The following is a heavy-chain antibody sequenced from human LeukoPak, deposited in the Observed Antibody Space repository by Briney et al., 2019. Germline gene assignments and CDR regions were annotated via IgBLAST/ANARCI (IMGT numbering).Heavy chain of an antibody. CDR1: VYSFSSYW. CDR3: ALSDYDDGMDV. V-gene: IGHV5-10-1*01. J-gene: IGHJ6*02. CDR2: IDPSVSYT. D-gene: IGHD3-16*01. Sequence: GESLKISCKVSVYSFSSYWINWVRQMPGKGLEWMGGIDPSVSYTNYNPSFQGHVTISADKSISPPYLRWSSLMASDTAMYYCALSDYDDGMDVWGQGTTVTVSS.